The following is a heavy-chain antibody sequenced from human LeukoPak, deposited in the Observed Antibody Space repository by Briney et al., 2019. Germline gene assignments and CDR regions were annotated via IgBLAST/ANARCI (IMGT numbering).Heavy chain of an antibody. CDR2: INHSGST. V-gene: IGHV4-34*01. D-gene: IGHD6-13*01. CDR1: GGSFSGYY. J-gene: IGHJ4*02. Sequence: SETLSLTCAVYGGSFSGYYWSWIRQPPGKGLEWTGEINHSGSTNYNPSLKSRVTISVDTSKNQFSLKLSSVTAADTAVYYCARGRGAADPDYWGQGTLVTVSS. CDR3: ARGRGAADPDY.